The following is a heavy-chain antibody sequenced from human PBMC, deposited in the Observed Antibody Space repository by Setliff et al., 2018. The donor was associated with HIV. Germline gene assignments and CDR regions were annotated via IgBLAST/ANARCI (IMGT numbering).Heavy chain of an antibody. CDR1: GFTFSSYA. Sequence: GGSLRLSCAASGFTFSSYAMSWVRQAPGKGLEWVSAISGSGGSTYYADSVKGRFTISRDNSKNTLYLQMNSLRAEDTAVYYCAKPSYANFWSGYYNHWGQGTLVTVSS. CDR2: ISGSGGST. CDR3: AKPSYANFWSGYYNH. V-gene: IGHV3-23*01. D-gene: IGHD3-3*01. J-gene: IGHJ5*02.